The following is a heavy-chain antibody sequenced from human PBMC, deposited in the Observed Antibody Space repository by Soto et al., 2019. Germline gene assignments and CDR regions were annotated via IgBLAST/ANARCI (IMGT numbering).Heavy chain of an antibody. V-gene: IGHV3-72*01. CDR2: ARKKANSYTK. J-gene: IGHJ4*02. CDR3: ARDDRAYSSSPVRY. CDR1: GFTFSSNG. D-gene: IGHD6-13*01. Sequence: GGSLRLSCEASGFTFSSNGMNWVRQAPGKGLEWVGRARKKANSYTKEYAASVKGRFTISRDDSQNSLYLQMNSLRAEDTAVYYCARDDRAYSSSPVRYWGQGTLVTVSS.